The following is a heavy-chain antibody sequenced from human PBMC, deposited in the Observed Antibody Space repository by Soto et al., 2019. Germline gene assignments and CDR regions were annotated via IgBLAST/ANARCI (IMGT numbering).Heavy chain of an antibody. CDR3: VRHGPMVRGVHYYYYGMDV. CDR1: GGSVTNSSYY. V-gene: IGHV4-39*01. D-gene: IGHD3-10*01. J-gene: IGHJ6*02. CDR2: VYYRGRS. Sequence: SETLSLTCTVSGGSVTNSSYYWGWIRQSPGKGLEWIGSVYYRGRSYSKSSVKSRVTISVDTSKNRFSLSLNSVTASDTAVYFCVRHGPMVRGVHYYYYGMDVWGQGTTVTVSS.